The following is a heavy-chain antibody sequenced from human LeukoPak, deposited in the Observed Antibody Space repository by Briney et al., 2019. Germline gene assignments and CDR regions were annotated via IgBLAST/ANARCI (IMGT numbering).Heavy chain of an antibody. CDR3: ARNKYYHDSSGRLPPFDP. J-gene: IGHJ5*02. CDR1: GYTFTSYY. Sequence: GASVKVSCKASGYTFTSYYMHWVRQAPGQGLEWMGIINPSGGSTSYAQKFQGRVTMTRDTSTSTVYMELSSLRSEDTAVYYCARNKYYHDSSGRLPPFDPWGQGTLVTVSS. D-gene: IGHD3-22*01. CDR2: INPSGGST. V-gene: IGHV1-46*01.